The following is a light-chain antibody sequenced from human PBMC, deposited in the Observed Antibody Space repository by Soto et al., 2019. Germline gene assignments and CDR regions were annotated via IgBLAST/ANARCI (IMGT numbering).Light chain of an antibody. V-gene: IGKV1-39*01. CDR3: QQSFSTPET. CDR2: NAS. Sequence: DIQMTQSPSSLSASVGDRVTITCRASQSVRVYLNWYQQKPGKAPKLLIYNASNLQRGVPSRFSGSGSGTDFTLTVSSLQSEDFATYYCQQSFSTPETFGQGTKVEIK. CDR1: QSVRVY. J-gene: IGKJ1*01.